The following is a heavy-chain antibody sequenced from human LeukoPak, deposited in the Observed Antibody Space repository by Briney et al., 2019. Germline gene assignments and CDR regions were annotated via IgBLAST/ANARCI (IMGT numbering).Heavy chain of an antibody. V-gene: IGHV3-74*01. D-gene: IGHD7-27*01. J-gene: IGHJ4*02. Sequence: GGSLRLSCVGSGFTFKSHWMHWVRQAPGKGLVWVSRISFDGNTTNYADSVRGRFTISRDNAKNTLYLHMNSLSVEDTAVYYCTRNNWGPDYWGQGTLVTVSS. CDR1: GFTFKSHW. CDR3: TRNNWGPDY. CDR2: ISFDGNTT.